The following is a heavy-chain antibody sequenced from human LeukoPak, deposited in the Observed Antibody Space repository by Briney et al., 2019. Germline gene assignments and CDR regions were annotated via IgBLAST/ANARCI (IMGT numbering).Heavy chain of an antibody. J-gene: IGHJ4*02. CDR1: GGSISSYY. CDR2: IYYSGST. V-gene: IGHV4-59*01. CDR3: ARDPGGPRALFDY. D-gene: IGHD3-10*01. Sequence: SETLSLTCTVSGGSISSYYWSWIRQPPGKGLEWIWYIYYSGSTNYNPSLKSRVTISVDTSKNQFSLKLSSVTAADTAVYYCARDPGGPRALFDYWGQGTLVTVSS.